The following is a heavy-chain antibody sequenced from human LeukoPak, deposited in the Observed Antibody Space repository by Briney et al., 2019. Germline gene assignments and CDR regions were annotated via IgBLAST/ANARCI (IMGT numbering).Heavy chain of an antibody. J-gene: IGHJ4*02. D-gene: IGHD5-18*01. CDR3: ARDGGYSYGCGGED. CDR1: GYTFTSYD. V-gene: IGHV1-8*01. Sequence: GASVKVSCKASGYTFTSYDINWVRQATGQGLEWMGWMNPNSGNTGYAQKFQGRVTMTRNTSISTAYMELSSLRSEDTAVYYCARDGGYSYGCGGEDWGQGTLVTVSS. CDR2: MNPNSGNT.